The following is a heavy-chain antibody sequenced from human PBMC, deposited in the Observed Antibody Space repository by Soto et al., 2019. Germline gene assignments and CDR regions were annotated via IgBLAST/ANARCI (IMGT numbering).Heavy chain of an antibody. D-gene: IGHD1-1*01. CDR1: GGTFSSYT. CDR2: IIPILGIA. V-gene: IGHV1-69*08. J-gene: IGHJ3*02. Sequence: QVQLVQSGGEVKKPGSSVMVSCKASGGTFSSYTISWVRQAPGQGLEWMGRIIPILGIANYAQKFQGRVTITTDKSTSTAYMELSSLRSEDTAVYYCARDTNDPGVDIWGQGTMVTVSS. CDR3: ARDTNDPGVDI.